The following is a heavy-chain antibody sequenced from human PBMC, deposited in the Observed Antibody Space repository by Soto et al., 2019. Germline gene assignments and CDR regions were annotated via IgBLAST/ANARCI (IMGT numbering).Heavy chain of an antibody. J-gene: IGHJ6*03. CDR3: ATYGLWFGDYYYYMDV. Sequence: ASVKVSCKVSGYTLTELSMHWVRQAQRKGLEWMGGFDPEDGETIYAQKFQGRVTMTEDTSTDTAYMELSSLRSEDTAVYYCATYGLWFGDYYYYMDVWGKGTTVTVSS. V-gene: IGHV1-24*01. CDR1: GYTLTELS. CDR2: FDPEDGET. D-gene: IGHD3-10*01.